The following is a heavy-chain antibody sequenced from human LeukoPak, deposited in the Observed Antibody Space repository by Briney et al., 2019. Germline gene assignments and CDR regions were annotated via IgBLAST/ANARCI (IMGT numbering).Heavy chain of an antibody. V-gene: IGHV3-7*01. CDR2: ISSEEGVE. CDR1: GFTFGRSW. Sequence: PGGSLRLACVAAGFTFGRSWMTWVRQAPGKGLGWVAHISSEEGVENYVDSVKGRFTVSRDNAKNSVYLQMNSLRGEDTAVYYCARDPHYGALDYWGQGTLVTASS. J-gene: IGHJ4*02. D-gene: IGHD4-17*01. CDR3: ARDPHYGALDY.